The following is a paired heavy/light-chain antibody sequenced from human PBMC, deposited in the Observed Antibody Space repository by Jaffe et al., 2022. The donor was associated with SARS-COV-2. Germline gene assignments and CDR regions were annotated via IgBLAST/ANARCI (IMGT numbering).Light chain of an antibody. CDR2: DNN. CDR1: SSNIGNNS. J-gene: IGLJ3*02. V-gene: IGLV1-51*01. CDR3: GTWDSSLPFWV. Sequence: QSVLTQPPSVSAAPGQKVTISCSGSSSNIGNNSVSWYQQLPGTAPKLLIYDNNKRPSGIPDRFSGSKSGTSATLGITGLQTGDEADYYCGTWDSSLPFWVFGGGTKLTVL.
Heavy chain of an antibody. CDR1: GGSFSAYY. CDR2: INHSGST. V-gene: IGHV4-34*01. D-gene: IGHD3-9*01. Sequence: QVHLQQWGAGLLKPSETLSLTCAVYGGSFSAYYWSWVRQPPGKGLEWIGEINHSGSTNYNPSLKSRVTMSVDTSKSQFSLKLSSVTAADTAVYYCARGQKRYFVWFTRGPFDYWGQGTLVTVSS. J-gene: IGHJ4*02. CDR3: ARGQKRYFVWFTRGPFDY.